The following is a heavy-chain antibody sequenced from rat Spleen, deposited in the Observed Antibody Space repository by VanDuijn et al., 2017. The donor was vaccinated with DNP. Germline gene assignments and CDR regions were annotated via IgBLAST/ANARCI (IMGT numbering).Heavy chain of an antibody. CDR2: INPRGSRT. J-gene: IGHJ1*01. CDR3: ARGSTSIYWYFDL. Sequence: VQLVESGGGLVQPGRSLKLSCAASGFTFSNYYMSWVRQAPRKGLEWVAAINPRGSRTYYPDSMKGRFTISRDDAKSSLYLQMNSLKSEDTATYYCARGSTSIYWYFDLWGPGTMVTVSS. D-gene: IGHD3-1*01. CDR1: GFTFSNYY. V-gene: IGHV5-25*01.